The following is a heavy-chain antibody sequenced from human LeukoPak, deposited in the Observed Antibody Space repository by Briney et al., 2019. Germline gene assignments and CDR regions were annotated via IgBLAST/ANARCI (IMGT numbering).Heavy chain of an antibody. CDR1: GFTFSSYT. V-gene: IGHV3-21*01. CDR3: ARGDCSSTSCQGAYGMDV. Sequence: PGGSLRLSCAASGFTFSSYTMHWIRQAPGKGLEWVSSISGSNSYIFYADSVKGRFTVSRDNAKDSLYLQMNSLRAEDTAVYYCARGDCSSTSCQGAYGMDVWGQGTTVTVSS. CDR2: ISGSNSYI. D-gene: IGHD2-2*01. J-gene: IGHJ6*02.